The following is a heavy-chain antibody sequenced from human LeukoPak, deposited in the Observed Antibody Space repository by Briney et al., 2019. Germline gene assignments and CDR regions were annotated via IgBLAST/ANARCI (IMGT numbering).Heavy chain of an antibody. Sequence: ASVKVSCKASGYTFTSYDISWVRQAPGQGLEWMGWISAYNGNTNYAQKLQGRVTMTTDTSTSTAYMELRSLRSDDTAVYYCARDLWVGRIAAADKPIDYWGQGTLVTVSS. V-gene: IGHV1-18*01. J-gene: IGHJ4*02. CDR3: ARDLWVGRIAAADKPIDY. CDR1: GYTFTSYD. CDR2: ISAYNGNT. D-gene: IGHD6-13*01.